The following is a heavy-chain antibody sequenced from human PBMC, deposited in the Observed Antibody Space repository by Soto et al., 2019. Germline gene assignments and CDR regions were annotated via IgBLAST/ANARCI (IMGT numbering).Heavy chain of an antibody. Sequence: QVQLVQSGAEVKKPGASVKVSCKASGYTFTSYAMHWVRQAPGQRLEWMGWINAGNGNTKYSQKFQGRVTITRDTSASTTYIDPNSLRSEDTAVYYCARGPGGPDGPGDYWGQGTLVTVSS. CDR3: ARGPGGPDGPGDY. V-gene: IGHV1-3*01. CDR2: INAGNGNT. J-gene: IGHJ4*02. D-gene: IGHD2-15*01. CDR1: GYTFTSYA.